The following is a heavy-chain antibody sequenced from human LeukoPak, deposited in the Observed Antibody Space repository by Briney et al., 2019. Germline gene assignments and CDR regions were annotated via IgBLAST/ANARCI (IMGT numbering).Heavy chain of an antibody. D-gene: IGHD2-21*01. CDR2: ISVGGGDT. Sequence: LGGSLRLSCEASGFIFSSYVMGWVRQAPGKGLEWVSSISVGGGDTFTADSVKGRFTITRENSKNTLYLQMMGLRVEDTAIYYCAKLNLGEMAYFDSWGQGILVTVSS. J-gene: IGHJ4*02. CDR3: AKLNLGEMAYFDS. V-gene: IGHV3-23*01. CDR1: GFIFSSYV.